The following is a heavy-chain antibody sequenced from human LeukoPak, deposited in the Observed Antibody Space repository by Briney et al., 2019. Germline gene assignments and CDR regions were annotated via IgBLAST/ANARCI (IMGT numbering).Heavy chain of an antibody. CDR1: GFPFSSYG. CDR3: ARDSRVQQPTI. CDR2: ISSSSSYI. Sequence: GGSLLLSCAASGFPFSSYGMHWVRQAPGKGLEWVSSISSSSSYIYYADSVKGRFTISRDNAKNSLYLQMNSLRAEDTAVYYWARDSRVQQPTIGGQGTLVTVSS. J-gene: IGHJ4*02. V-gene: IGHV3-21*01. D-gene: IGHD6-13*01.